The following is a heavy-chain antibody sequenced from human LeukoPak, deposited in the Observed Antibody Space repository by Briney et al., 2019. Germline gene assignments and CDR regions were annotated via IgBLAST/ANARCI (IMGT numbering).Heavy chain of an antibody. CDR3: AREATIFGVVIHLGY. D-gene: IGHD3-3*01. V-gene: IGHV4-34*01. J-gene: IGHJ4*02. Sequence: SETLSLTCTVSGGSISSYHWSWIRQPPGKGLEWIGEINHSGSTNYNPSLKSRVTISVDTSKNQFSLKLSSVTAADTAVYYCAREATIFGVVIHLGYWGQGTLVTVSS. CDR2: INHSGST. CDR1: GGSISSYH.